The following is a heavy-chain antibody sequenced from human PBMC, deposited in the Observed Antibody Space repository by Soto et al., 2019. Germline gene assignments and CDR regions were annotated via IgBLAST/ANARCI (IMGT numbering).Heavy chain of an antibody. CDR3: ARHPERIAQIGWFDP. Sequence: EVQLVESGGGLVQPGGSLRLCCAASGFTFSSYSMNWVRQAPGKGLEWVSYISSSSSTIYYAGSVKGRFTISRDNAKNSLYLQMNSLRAEDTAVYYCARHPERIAQIGWFDPWGQGTLVTVSS. V-gene: IGHV3-48*01. CDR1: GFTFSSYS. D-gene: IGHD6-13*01. J-gene: IGHJ5*02. CDR2: ISSSSSTI.